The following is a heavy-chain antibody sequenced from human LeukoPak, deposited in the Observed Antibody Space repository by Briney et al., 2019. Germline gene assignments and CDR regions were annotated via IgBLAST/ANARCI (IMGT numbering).Heavy chain of an antibody. CDR2: VSRFGGTT. Sequence: GGSLRLSCAASGFTFNSYAMSWVRQAPGKGLEWVSAVSRFGGTTYYADSAKGRFTISSDDSKYTVSLQLHSMRVDAKALYYCVKHVGSRWSNNRFDPWGQGTLVTVS. J-gene: IGHJ5*02. D-gene: IGHD6-13*01. CDR3: VKHVGSRWSNNRFDP. V-gene: IGHV3-23*01. CDR1: GFTFNSYA.